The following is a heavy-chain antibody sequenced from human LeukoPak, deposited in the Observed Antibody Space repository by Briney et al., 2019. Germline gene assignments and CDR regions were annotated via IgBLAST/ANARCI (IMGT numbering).Heavy chain of an antibody. V-gene: IGHV3-33*01. D-gene: IGHD1-26*01. CDR3: ARISGCPQFDY. CDR2: IWYNGSKE. CDR1: GFTFSSNG. J-gene: IGHJ4*02. Sequence: GGSLRLSCAASGFTFSSNGMNWVRQAPGKGLEWVSFIWYNGSKEYYVDSVKGRFTISRDNSKNLVYLEMNSLRAEDTAVYYCARISGCPQFDYWGQGSLVTVSS.